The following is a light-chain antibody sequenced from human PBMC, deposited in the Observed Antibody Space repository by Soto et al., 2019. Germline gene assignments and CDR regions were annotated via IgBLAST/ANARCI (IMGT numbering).Light chain of an antibody. CDR3: QQYGSPPYT. V-gene: IGKV3-20*01. Sequence: EIVLTQSPCTLSLSAGERATLSCRASQSVSSNFLAWYQQKPGQAPRLLISVASSRATGIPDRFSGSRYGTDFNLTINRLETEDFAVYYCQQYGSPPYTFGQGTKVDIK. CDR2: VAS. J-gene: IGKJ2*01. CDR1: QSVSSNF.